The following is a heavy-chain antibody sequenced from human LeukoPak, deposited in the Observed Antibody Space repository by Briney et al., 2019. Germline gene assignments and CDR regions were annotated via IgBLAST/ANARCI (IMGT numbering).Heavy chain of an antibody. D-gene: IGHD6-19*01. V-gene: IGHV3-23*01. CDR2: ISGSGGST. CDR1: GFTFSSYA. Sequence: GGSLRLSCAASGFTFSSYAMSWVRQAPGKGLEWVSAISGSGGSTYYADSVKGRFTISRDNSKNTLYLQMNSLRAEDTAVYYCAKVTQDSSGWYGEYFDYWGQGTLVTVSS. J-gene: IGHJ4*02. CDR3: AKVTQDSSGWYGEYFDY.